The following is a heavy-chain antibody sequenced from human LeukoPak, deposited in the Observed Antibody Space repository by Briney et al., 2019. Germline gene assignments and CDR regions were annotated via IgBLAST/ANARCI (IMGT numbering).Heavy chain of an antibody. CDR2: VHATDDST. CDR3: VATRVCGGVLLRPNCLYFEN. V-gene: IGHV3-23*01. J-gene: IGHJ4*02. CDR1: GFTFSGYA. D-gene: IGHD3-10*01. Sequence: GGSLRLSCAASGFTFSGYAMSWVRQAPGKGLEWVSTVHATDDSTYYADSVKGRFTISRDNSKNTLYLQMDSLRADDTAVYYCVATRVCGGVLLRPNCLYFENWGQGTLVSVSS.